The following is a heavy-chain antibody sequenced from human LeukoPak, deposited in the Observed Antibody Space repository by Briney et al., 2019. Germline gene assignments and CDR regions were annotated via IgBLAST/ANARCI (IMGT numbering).Heavy chain of an antibody. Sequence: SETLSLTCTVSGGSISSYYWSWIRQPPGKGLEWIGYIYYSGSTNYNPSLKSRVTISVDTSKNQFSLKLSSVTAADTAVYYCARVDYYDSSGYPAFDIWGQGTMVTVSS. D-gene: IGHD3-22*01. V-gene: IGHV4-59*08. CDR2: IYYSGST. J-gene: IGHJ3*02. CDR1: GGSISSYY. CDR3: ARVDYYDSSGYPAFDI.